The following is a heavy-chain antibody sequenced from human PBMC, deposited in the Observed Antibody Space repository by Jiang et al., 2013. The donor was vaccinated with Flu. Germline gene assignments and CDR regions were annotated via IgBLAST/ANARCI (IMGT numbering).Heavy chain of an antibody. CDR1: GNTFTSNT. V-gene: IGHV1-3*04. J-gene: IGHJ4*02. D-gene: IGHD6-19*01. CDR2: INTAYTNT. Sequence: SGAEVKKPGASVKVSCKASGNTFTSNTIHWVRQAPGQALEWMGWINTAYTNTKYSQRFQGRVTITSDTSASTAYMELSSLRSEDTAVYFCARGLQSSAWIFDSVGPGTLVTVSS. CDR3: ARGLQSSAWIFDS.